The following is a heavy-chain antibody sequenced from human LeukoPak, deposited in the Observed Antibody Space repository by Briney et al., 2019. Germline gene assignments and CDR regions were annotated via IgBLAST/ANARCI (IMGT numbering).Heavy chain of an antibody. CDR2: IYPSDSDT. D-gene: IGHD1-14*01. CDR1: GYNFRTAW. Sequence: GESVKISCRGSGYNFRTAWSGWVRQMPGKDLEWMGIIYPSDSDTRYSPSFQGQVTISADKSITAAYLQWSGLKASDTAMYYCARPTRTRDWYFDLWGRGTLVTVSS. J-gene: IGHJ2*01. CDR3: ARPTRTRDWYFDL. V-gene: IGHV5-51*01.